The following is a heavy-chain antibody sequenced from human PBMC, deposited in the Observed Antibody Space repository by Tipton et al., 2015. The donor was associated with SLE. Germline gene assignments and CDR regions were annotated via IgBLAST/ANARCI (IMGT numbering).Heavy chain of an antibody. CDR1: GFTVSSNY. CDR2: IYSGGST. CDR3: ARDLYDFWSGYFYFAY. V-gene: IGHV3-53*05. Sequence: GSLRLSCAASGFTVSSNYMSWVSQAPGKGLERVSVIYSGGSTYYVDSVKGRFTISRDNSKNTLYLQMNSLRAEDTAVYYCARDLYDFWSGYFYFAYWGQGTLVPISS. J-gene: IGHJ4*02. D-gene: IGHD3-3*01.